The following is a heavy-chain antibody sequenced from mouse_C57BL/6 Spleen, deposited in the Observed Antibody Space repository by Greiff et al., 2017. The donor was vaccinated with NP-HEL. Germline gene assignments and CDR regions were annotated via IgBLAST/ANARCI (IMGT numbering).Heavy chain of an antibody. J-gene: IGHJ2*01. CDR1: GFNIKDDY. CDR2: IDPENGDT. D-gene: IGHD1-1*01. Sequence: VQLQQSGAELVRPGASVKLSCTASGFNIKDDYMHWVKQRPEQGLEWIGWIDPENGDTEYASQFQGKATITADTSSNTAYLQLSSLTAEDTAVYYCTTDYYGSRYYFDYWGQGTTLTVSS. V-gene: IGHV14-4*01. CDR3: TTDYYGSRYYFDY.